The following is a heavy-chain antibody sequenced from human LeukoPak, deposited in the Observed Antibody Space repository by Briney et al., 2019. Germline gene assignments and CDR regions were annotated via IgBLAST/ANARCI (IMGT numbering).Heavy chain of an antibody. J-gene: IGHJ4*02. V-gene: IGHV1-18*01. CDR1: GYTFTTFG. CDR3: ARSFYDFDY. CDR2: ISAHTGNT. D-gene: IGHD1-26*01. Sequence: ASVKVSCKASGYTFTTFGVSWVRQAPGRGLEWMGWISAHTGNTNYAQKFQGRVTLTTDTSTSTAYMELRSLRSDDTAVYYCARSFYDFDYWGQGTLVTVSS.